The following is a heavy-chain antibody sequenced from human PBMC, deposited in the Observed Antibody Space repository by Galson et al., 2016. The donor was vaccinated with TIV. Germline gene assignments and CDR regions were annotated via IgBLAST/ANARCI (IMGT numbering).Heavy chain of an antibody. D-gene: IGHD5-18*01. CDR2: INPNGDDT. J-gene: IGHJ6*02. Sequence: SVKVSCKASGCPFTAYYIHWVRQAPGQGPEWMGWINPNGDDTNYAQRFQGRVSMTRDTSISTAYMELSRLRSDDTAVFFCARGFNYGFDFYYGMDVWGQGTTVTVSS. CDR1: GCPFTAYY. CDR3: ARGFNYGFDFYYGMDV. V-gene: IGHV1-2*02.